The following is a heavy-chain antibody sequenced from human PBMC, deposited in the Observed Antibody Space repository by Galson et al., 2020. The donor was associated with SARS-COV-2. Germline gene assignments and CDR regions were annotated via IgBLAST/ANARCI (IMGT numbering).Heavy chain of an antibody. Sequence: SETLSLTCTVSGGSITSDTSYWGWLRQPPGKGLEYIGSVFYRGITFYNQSLESRVTISVDTSKNQFSLRLTSVAAADTAVYYCARLEAGFYFDYWGRGILVSVSS. D-gene: IGHD3-3*01. CDR3: ARLEAGFYFDY. J-gene: IGHJ4*02. CDR1: GGSITSDTSY. CDR2: VFYRGIT. V-gene: IGHV4-39*01.